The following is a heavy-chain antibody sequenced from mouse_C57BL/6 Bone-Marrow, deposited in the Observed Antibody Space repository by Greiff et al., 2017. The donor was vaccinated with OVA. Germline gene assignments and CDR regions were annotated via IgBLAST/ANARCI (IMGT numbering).Heavy chain of an antibody. CDR2: IDPATGGT. D-gene: IGHD4-1*01. Sequence: VKLQESGAELVRPGASVTLSCKASGYTFTDYEMHWVKQTPVHGLEWIGAIDPATGGTAYNQKFKGKAILTADKSSSTAYMELRSLTSEDAAVYYCTRRELGGLAYWGQGTLVTVSA. CDR3: TRRELGGLAY. V-gene: IGHV1-15*01. J-gene: IGHJ3*01. CDR1: GYTFTDYE.